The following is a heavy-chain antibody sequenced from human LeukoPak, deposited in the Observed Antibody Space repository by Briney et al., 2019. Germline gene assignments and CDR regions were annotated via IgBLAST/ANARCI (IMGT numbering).Heavy chain of an antibody. CDR3: ARDLRITMVRGVRPSNYYYYYMDV. CDR2: IYNSGST. CDR1: GGSISSYY. Sequence: ETLSLTCTVSGGSISSYYWSWIRQPAGKGLEWIGRIYNSGSTTYNPSLKSRVTMSVDTSKNQFSLKLSSVTAADTAVYYCARDLRITMVRGVRPSNYYYYYMDVWGKGTTVTVSS. V-gene: IGHV4-4*07. J-gene: IGHJ6*03. D-gene: IGHD3-10*01.